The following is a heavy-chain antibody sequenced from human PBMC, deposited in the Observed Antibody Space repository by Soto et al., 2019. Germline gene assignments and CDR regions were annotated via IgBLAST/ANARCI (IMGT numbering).Heavy chain of an antibody. D-gene: IGHD5-12*01. J-gene: IGHJ4*02. V-gene: IGHV3-53*01. CDR3: PGSGY. CDR1: GFTVSSANY. Sequence: EVQLVESGGGLIQPGGSLRLSCVVSGFTVSSANYMSWVRQAPGKGLEWVSVIYSAGTTYYADSVKGRFTISRDNSKNPLYLQMNSLRAEDTAVYYCPGSGYWGQGTLVTVSS. CDR2: IYSAGTT.